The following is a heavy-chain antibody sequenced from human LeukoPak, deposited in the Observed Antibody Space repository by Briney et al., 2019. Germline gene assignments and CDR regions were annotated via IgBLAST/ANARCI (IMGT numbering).Heavy chain of an antibody. Sequence: PSETLSLTCTVSGGSISSYYWSWIRQPPGKGLEWIGYIYYSGSTNYNPSLKSRVTISVDTSKNQFSLKLSSVTAADTAVYYCGGGRYRLGFPVTGNWFDPWGQGTLVTVSS. J-gene: IGHJ5*02. CDR1: GGSISSYY. V-gene: IGHV4-59*01. CDR3: GGGRYRLGFPVTGNWFDP. D-gene: IGHD5-18*01. CDR2: IYYSGST.